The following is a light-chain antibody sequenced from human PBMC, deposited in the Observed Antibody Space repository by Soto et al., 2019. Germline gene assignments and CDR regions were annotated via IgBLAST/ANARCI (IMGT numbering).Light chain of an antibody. CDR2: DVS. Sequence: QSVLTQPASVSGSPGQSITISCTGTSSDVGAYNYVSWYQQHPGKAPKLMIYDVSNRPSGVSNRFSGSKSGNTASLTISGLQAEDEADYYCSSYASRTTLVFGTGTKVTV. J-gene: IGLJ1*01. V-gene: IGLV2-14*01. CDR3: SSYASRTTLV. CDR1: SSDVGAYNY.